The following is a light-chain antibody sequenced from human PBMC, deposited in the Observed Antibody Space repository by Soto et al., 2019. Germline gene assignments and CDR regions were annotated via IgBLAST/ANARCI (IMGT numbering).Light chain of an antibody. Sequence: EMVMTQSPATLSVSPGERAPLSCRASQSVSSNLAWYQQKPGQAPRLLIYGASTRATGIPARFSGSGSGTEFTLTISSLQSEDFAVYYCQQYNNWRTFGQGTKVDI. CDR3: QQYNNWRT. CDR2: GAS. CDR1: QSVSSN. J-gene: IGKJ1*01. V-gene: IGKV3-15*01.